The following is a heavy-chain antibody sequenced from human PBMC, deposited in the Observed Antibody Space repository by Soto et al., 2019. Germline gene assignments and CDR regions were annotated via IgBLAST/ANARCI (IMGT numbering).Heavy chain of an antibody. V-gene: IGHV4-30-2*01. CDR3: ARPALGYYYSSRGPYVGYFDY. CDR2: MYHSGST. Sequence: PSETLSLTCAVCGGCISSGGYSWSWIRQPPGKGLEWIGYMYHSGSTYYNPSLKSRVTISVDRSKNQFSLKLSSVTAADTAVYYCARPALGYYYSSRGPYVGYFDYRHQETLVSASS. J-gene: IGHJ4*02. CDR1: GGCISSGGYS. D-gene: IGHD3-10*01.